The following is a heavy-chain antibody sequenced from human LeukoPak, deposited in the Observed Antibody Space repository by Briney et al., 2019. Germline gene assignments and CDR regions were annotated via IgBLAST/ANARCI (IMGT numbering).Heavy chain of an antibody. J-gene: IGHJ3*01. Sequence: RPGGSLRLSCAASGFTFSTYWMSWVRQAPGKGLEWVSSITGSGAGTSYADSVKGRFTISRDNSKSTLFLQMNSLRAEDTAVYYCTKDPNGDYVGAFDFWGQGTMVTVSS. CDR1: GFTFSTYW. CDR2: ITGSGAGT. D-gene: IGHD4-17*01. V-gene: IGHV3-23*01. CDR3: TKDPNGDYVGAFDF.